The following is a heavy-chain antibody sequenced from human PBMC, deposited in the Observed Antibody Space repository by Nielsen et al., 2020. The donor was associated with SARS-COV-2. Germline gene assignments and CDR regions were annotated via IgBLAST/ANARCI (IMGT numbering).Heavy chain of an antibody. J-gene: IGHJ4*02. CDR1: GGTFSSYA. V-gene: IGHV1-69*13. Sequence: SVKVSCKASGGTFSSYAISWVRQAPGQGLEWMGGIIPIFGTANYAQKFQGRVTITADESTSTAYMELSSLRSDDTALYFCARESPSEGEVVIFDYWGQGTLVTVSS. D-gene: IGHD3-22*01. CDR2: IIPIFGTA. CDR3: ARESPSEGEVVIFDY.